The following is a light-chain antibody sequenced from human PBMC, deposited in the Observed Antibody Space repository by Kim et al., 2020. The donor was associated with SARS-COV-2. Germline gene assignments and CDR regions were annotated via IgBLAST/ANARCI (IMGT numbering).Light chain of an antibody. CDR3: QQYNSFPVT. J-gene: IGKJ4*01. Sequence: ASVGDRVTITCRASQSISSWLAWYQQKPGKAPKLLIYDASSLESGVPSRFSGSGSGTEFTLTISSLQPDDFATYYCQQYNSFPVTFGGGTKVDIK. V-gene: IGKV1-5*01. CDR1: QSISSW. CDR2: DAS.